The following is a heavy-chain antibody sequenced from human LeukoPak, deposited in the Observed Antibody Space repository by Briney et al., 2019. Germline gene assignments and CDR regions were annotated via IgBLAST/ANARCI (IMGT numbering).Heavy chain of an antibody. CDR1: GGSISSSSYY. D-gene: IGHD1-26*01. J-gene: IGHJ6*02. Sequence: SETLSLTCTVSGGSISSSSYYWGWIRQPPGKGLERIGSIYYSGSTYYNPSLKSRVTISVDTSKNQFSLKLSSVTAADTAVYYCARRRGSYGMDYYYYYGMDVWGQGTTVTVSS. CDR3: ARRRGSYGMDYYYYYGMDV. V-gene: IGHV4-39*01. CDR2: IYYSGST.